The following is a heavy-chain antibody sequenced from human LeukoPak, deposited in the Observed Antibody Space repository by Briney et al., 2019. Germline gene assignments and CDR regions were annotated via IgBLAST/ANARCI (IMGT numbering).Heavy chain of an antibody. CDR3: ARGGGVAGTPYNPYDY. Sequence: SETLSLTCTVSGGSISSYYWSWIRQPPGKGLEWIGYIYYSGSTNYNPSLKSRVTISVDTSKNQFSLKLSSVTAADTAVYYCARGGGVAGTPYNPYDYWGQGTLVTVSS. D-gene: IGHD6-19*01. CDR2: IYYSGST. J-gene: IGHJ4*02. CDR1: GGSISSYY. V-gene: IGHV4-59*01.